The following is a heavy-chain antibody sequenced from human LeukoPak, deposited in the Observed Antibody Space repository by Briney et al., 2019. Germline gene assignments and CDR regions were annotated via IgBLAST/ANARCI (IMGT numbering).Heavy chain of an antibody. Sequence: PSETLSLTCTVSGGSISSSSYYWGWIRQPPGKGLEWIGIIYYSGTTYYNPSLKSRVTILVDTSKNQFSLKLSSVTAADTAVYYCARLGYYDFWSGRYYYYYYMDVWGKGTTVTVSS. J-gene: IGHJ6*03. CDR2: IYYSGTT. CDR3: ARLGYYDFWSGRYYYYYYMDV. V-gene: IGHV4-39*01. CDR1: GGSISSSSYY. D-gene: IGHD3-3*01.